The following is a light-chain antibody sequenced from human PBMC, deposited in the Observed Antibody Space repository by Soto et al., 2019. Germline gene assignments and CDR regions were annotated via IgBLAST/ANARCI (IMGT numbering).Light chain of an antibody. Sequence: QSVLTQPPSVSGTPGQRVTMSCSGSSSNIGSGTVNWYQQLPGTAPKLLIYSNNQRPSGVPDRFSGSKSGTSASLAISGLQSEDEADYYCAPWDDSLNGVVFGGGTMVTVL. CDR2: SNN. V-gene: IGLV1-44*01. CDR1: SSNIGSGT. CDR3: APWDDSLNGVV. J-gene: IGLJ2*01.